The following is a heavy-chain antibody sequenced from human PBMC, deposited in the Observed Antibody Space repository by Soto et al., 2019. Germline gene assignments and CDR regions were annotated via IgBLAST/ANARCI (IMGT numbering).Heavy chain of an antibody. Sequence: QLQLQESGPGLVKPSETLSLTCTVSGGSISSSSYYWGWIRQPPGKGLEWIGSIYYSGSTYYNPSLKSRVTISVYTSKNQFSLKLSSVTAADTAVYYCARQARSSSWYWDIWGQGTMVTVSS. CDR1: GGSISSSSYY. D-gene: IGHD6-13*01. V-gene: IGHV4-39*01. CDR3: ARQARSSSWYWDI. CDR2: IYYSGST. J-gene: IGHJ3*02.